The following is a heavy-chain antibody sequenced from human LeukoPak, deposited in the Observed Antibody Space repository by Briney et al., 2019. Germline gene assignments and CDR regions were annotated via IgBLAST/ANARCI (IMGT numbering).Heavy chain of an antibody. V-gene: IGHV4-59*08. J-gene: IGHJ3*02. CDR3: ARHAPGGYVLLGPKKNAFDI. Sequence: SETLSLTCAVYGGSFSSYYWSWIRQPPGKGLEWIGYIYYSGSTNYNPSLKSRVTISVDTSKNQFSLKLSSVTAADTAVYYCARHAPGGYVLLGPKKNAFDIWGQGTMVTVSS. CDR2: IYYSGST. D-gene: IGHD5-12*01. CDR1: GGSFSSYY.